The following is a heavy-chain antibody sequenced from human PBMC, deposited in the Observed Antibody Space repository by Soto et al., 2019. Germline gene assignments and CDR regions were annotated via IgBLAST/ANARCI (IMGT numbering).Heavy chain of an antibody. V-gene: IGHV3-33*01. Sequence: GGSLRLSCAASGFTFSSYGMHWVRQAPGKGLEWVAVIWYDGSNKYYADSVKGRFTISRDNSKNTLYLQMNSLRAEDTAVYYCASPYYGSGSYYNPEYYIDYWGQGTLVTVSS. CDR2: IWYDGSNK. D-gene: IGHD3-10*01. J-gene: IGHJ4*02. CDR1: GFTFSSYG. CDR3: ASPYYGSGSYYNPEYYIDY.